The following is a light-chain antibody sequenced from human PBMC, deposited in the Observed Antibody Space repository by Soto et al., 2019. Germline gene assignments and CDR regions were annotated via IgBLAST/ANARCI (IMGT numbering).Light chain of an antibody. V-gene: IGLV2-8*01. CDR2: EIT. CDR3: TSYAGSNNLV. Sequence: QSALTQPPSASGSPGQSVTISCTGTSRDVVGYNYVSWYQHHPGKAPKLVIYEITKRPSGVPDRFSGSKSGNRASLTVSGLQAEDEADYYCTSYAGSNNLVFGGGTKVTVL. CDR1: SRDVVGYNY. J-gene: IGLJ3*02.